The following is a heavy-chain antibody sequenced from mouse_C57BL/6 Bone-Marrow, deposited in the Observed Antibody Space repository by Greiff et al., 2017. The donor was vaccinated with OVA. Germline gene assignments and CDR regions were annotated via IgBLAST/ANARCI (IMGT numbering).Heavy chain of an antibody. Sequence: EVKVVESGGGLVQPGGSLKLSCAASGFTFSDYYMYWVRQTPEKRLEWVAYISNGGGSTYYPDTVKGRFTISRDNAKNTLYLQMSRLKSEDTAMYYCARHNYSDYWGQGTTLTVSS. CDR1: GFTFSDYY. CDR3: ARHNYSDY. CDR2: ISNGGGST. J-gene: IGHJ2*01. V-gene: IGHV5-12*01.